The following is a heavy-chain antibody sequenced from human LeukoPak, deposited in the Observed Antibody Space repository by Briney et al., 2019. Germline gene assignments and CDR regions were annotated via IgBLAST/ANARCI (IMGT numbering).Heavy chain of an antibody. Sequence: SETLSLTCTVSGGSISSYYWSWIRQSAGKGLEWIGRIYSSGSTDYNPSLKSRVTMSVDASKNQFSLKMSSVTAADTAVYYCAREPYCGGNCYINYYYYMDVWGKGTTVTVSS. CDR2: IYSSGST. CDR3: AREPYCGGNCYINYYYYMDV. V-gene: IGHV4-4*07. D-gene: IGHD2-21*01. J-gene: IGHJ6*03. CDR1: GGSISSYY.